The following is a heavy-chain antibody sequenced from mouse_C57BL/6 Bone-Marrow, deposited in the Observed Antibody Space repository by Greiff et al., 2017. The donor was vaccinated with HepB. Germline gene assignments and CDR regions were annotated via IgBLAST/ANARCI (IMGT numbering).Heavy chain of an antibody. CDR1: GYAFSSSW. V-gene: IGHV1-82*01. Sequence: VQLQQSGPELVKPGASVKISCKASGYAFSSSWMNWVKQRPGKGLEWIGRIYPGDGDTNYNGKFKGKATLTADKSSSTAYMQLSSLTSEDSAVYFCARVGVLRERYFDVWGTGTTVTVSS. CDR3: ARVGVLRERYFDV. J-gene: IGHJ1*03. CDR2: IYPGDGDT. D-gene: IGHD1-1*01.